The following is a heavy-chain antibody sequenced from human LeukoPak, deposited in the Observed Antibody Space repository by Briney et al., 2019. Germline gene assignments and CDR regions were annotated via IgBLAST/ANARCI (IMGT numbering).Heavy chain of an antibody. D-gene: IGHD2-2*01. CDR1: GFTFSDYN. Sequence: PGGSLRLSCAASGFTFSDYNMNWVRQAPGKGLEWVSSISSSATYIYYADSVKGRFTISRDHAKTSLSLQMNSLRAEDTAVYYCARILVVPAANYYYSYGMDVWGQGTTVTVSS. CDR2: ISSSATYI. V-gene: IGHV3-21*06. J-gene: IGHJ6*02. CDR3: ARILVVPAANYYYSYGMDV.